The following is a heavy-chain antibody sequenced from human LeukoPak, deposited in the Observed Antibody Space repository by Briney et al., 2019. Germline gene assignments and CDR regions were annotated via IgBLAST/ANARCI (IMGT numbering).Heavy chain of an antibody. CDR1: GFTFSSYE. V-gene: IGHV3-48*03. D-gene: IGHD6-13*01. Sequence: PGGSLRLSCVASGFTFSSYEMNWVRQAPGKGPEWVSYISRSGDETYYADSVKGRFTISRDNSKNTLYLQMNSLRAEDTAVYYCAKGDDIAAPLDYWGQGTLVTVSS. J-gene: IGHJ4*02. CDR3: AKGDDIAAPLDY. CDR2: ISRSGDET.